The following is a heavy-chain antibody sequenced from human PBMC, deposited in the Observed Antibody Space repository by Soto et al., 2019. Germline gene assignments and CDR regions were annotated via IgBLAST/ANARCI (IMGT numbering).Heavy chain of an antibody. CDR1: GFSFSSYA. V-gene: IGHV3-23*01. CDR3: ARWSFLDY. Sequence: LRLSCTASGFSFSSYALSWVRQAPGKGLEWVSTISGSDGKTYYADSVKGRFSISRDTSKTTLYLEMTSLRVEDTAVYYCARWSFLDYWGQGTRVTVSS. D-gene: IGHD1-26*01. J-gene: IGHJ4*02. CDR2: ISGSDGKT.